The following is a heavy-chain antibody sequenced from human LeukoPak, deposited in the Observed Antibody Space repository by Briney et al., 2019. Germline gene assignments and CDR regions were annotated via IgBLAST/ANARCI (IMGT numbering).Heavy chain of an antibody. D-gene: IGHD6-13*01. J-gene: IGHJ4*02. Sequence: KSSETLSLTCAVYGGSFSGYYWSWIRQPPGKGLEWIGEINHSGSTNYNPSLKSRVTISVDTSKNQFSLKLSSVTAADTAVYYCAGRQQLVPRIDYWGQGTLVTVSS. CDR1: GGSFSGYY. CDR3: AGRQQLVPRIDY. V-gene: IGHV4-34*01. CDR2: INHSGST.